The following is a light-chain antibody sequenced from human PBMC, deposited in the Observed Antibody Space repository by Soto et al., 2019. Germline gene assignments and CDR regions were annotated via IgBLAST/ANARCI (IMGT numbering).Light chain of an antibody. CDR2: DAS. CDR3: QQCYTTPRT. V-gene: IGKV1-39*01. Sequence: DIQMTQSPSSLSASVGARVTITCRASQSIKTYLNWYQQKPGNAPRLLIYDASSLQSGVPSTFSGSGSGTDFTLTISSLQPEDFATYYCQQCYTTPRTFGQGTRLEI. J-gene: IGKJ5*01. CDR1: QSIKTY.